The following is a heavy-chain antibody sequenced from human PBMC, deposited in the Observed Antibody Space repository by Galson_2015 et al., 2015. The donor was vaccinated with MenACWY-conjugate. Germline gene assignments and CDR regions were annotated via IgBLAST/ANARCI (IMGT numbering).Heavy chain of an antibody. CDR2: IDWDGDE. V-gene: IGHV2-70*12. J-gene: IGHJ4*02. Sequence: PALVKPTQTLTVTCTFSGFSLSTSGMCVSWIRQPPGKALEWLALIDWDGDEYYNTSLKTRLSISKDTSKNQVVHTVTNMDPADTATYYCARRWGLLGPHFDYWGQGILVTVSS. CDR3: ARRWGLLGPHFDY. D-gene: IGHD7-27*01. CDR1: GFSLSTSGMC.